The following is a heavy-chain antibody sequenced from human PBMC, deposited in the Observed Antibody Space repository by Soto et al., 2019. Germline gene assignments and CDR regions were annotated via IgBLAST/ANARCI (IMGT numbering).Heavy chain of an antibody. CDR3: AKIFRYGDPEY. D-gene: IGHD2-21*02. CDR2: ISVSGDST. Sequence: EVQLLESGGGLVQPGGSLRISCAASGFTFSSYAMSWVRQAPGKGLEWVSGISVSGDSTYYAGSVKGRFTISRDNSKSTLYLQMNSLRAEDTAVYYCAKIFRYGDPEYWGQGALVTVSS. V-gene: IGHV3-23*01. CDR1: GFTFSSYA. J-gene: IGHJ4*02.